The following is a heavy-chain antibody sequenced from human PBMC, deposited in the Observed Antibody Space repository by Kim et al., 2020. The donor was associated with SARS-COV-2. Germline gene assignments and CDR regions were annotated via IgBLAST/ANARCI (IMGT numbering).Heavy chain of an antibody. V-gene: IGHV3-21*01. Sequence: GGSLRLSCAASGFTFSSYSMNWVRQAPGKGLEWVSSISSSSSYIYYADSVKGRFTISRDNAKNSLYLQMNSLRAEDTAVYYCARDGASGYFFRWGQGTLVTVSS. D-gene: IGHD3-3*01. CDR2: ISSSSSYI. J-gene: IGHJ4*02. CDR3: ARDGASGYFFR. CDR1: GFTFSSYS.